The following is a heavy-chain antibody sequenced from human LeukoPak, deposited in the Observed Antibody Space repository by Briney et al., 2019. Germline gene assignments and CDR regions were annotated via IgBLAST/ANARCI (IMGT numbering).Heavy chain of an antibody. CDR1: GCSISSGGYY. Sequence: PSETLSLTCTVSGCSISSGGYYWSWIGQHPGKGREWNGYIYYSGSTYYNPSLNSRVTISVDTSKNQFSLKLSSVTAADTAVYYCARGSDYDSSGYYSLFDYWGQGTLVTVSS. J-gene: IGHJ4*02. CDR3: ARGSDYDSSGYYSLFDY. V-gene: IGHV4-31*03. D-gene: IGHD3-22*01. CDR2: IYYSGST.